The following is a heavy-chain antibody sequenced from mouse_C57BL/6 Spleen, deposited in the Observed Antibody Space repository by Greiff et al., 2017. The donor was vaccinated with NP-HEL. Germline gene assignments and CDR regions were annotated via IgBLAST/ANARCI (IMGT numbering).Heavy chain of an antibody. D-gene: IGHD2-3*01. CDR1: GFSLTSYG. J-gene: IGHJ4*01. Sequence: QVQLKQSGPGLVAPSQSLSITCTVSGFSLTSYGVHWVRQPPGKGLEWLVVIWSDGSTTYNSALKSRLSISKDNSKSQVFLKMNSLQTDDTAMYYCARHGGWLLRGDYYAMDYWGQGTSVTVSS. V-gene: IGHV2-6-1*01. CDR2: IWSDGST. CDR3: ARHGGWLLRGDYYAMDY.